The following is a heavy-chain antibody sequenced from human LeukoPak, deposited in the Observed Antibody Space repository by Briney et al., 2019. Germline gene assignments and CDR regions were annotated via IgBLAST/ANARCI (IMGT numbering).Heavy chain of an antibody. D-gene: IGHD6-13*01. Sequence: ASVKVSCKVSGYTLTELSMHWVRQAPGKGLEWMGGFDPEDGETIYAQKFQGRVTMTEDTSTDAAYMELSSLRSEDTAVYYCATRYGVAAADLDYWGQGTLVTVSS. CDR1: GYTLTELS. CDR2: FDPEDGET. V-gene: IGHV1-24*01. CDR3: ATRYGVAAADLDY. J-gene: IGHJ4*02.